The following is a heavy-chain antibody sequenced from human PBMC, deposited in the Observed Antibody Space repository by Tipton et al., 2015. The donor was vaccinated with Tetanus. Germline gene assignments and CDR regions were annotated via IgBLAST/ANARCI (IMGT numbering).Heavy chain of an antibody. Sequence: SLRLSCAASGLTFSNSPMHWVRQAPGKGLEWVANIQNDGGETYHLESVRGRFTISRDNGKNSVYLQMNSLRPEDTAVYYCVRDGGSSGWLAYWGQGTLVTVSS. D-gene: IGHD6-19*01. J-gene: IGHJ4*02. CDR2: IQNDGGET. V-gene: IGHV3-7*03. CDR3: VRDGGSSGWLAY. CDR1: GLTFSNSP.